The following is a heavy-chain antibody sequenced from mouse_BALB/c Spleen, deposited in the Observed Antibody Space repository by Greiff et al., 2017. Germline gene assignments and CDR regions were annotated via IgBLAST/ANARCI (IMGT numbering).Heavy chain of an antibody. CDR3: ARKGGSSYWYFDV. CDR2: ISTYYGDA. J-gene: IGHJ1*01. Sequence: VQLQQSGAELVRPGVSVKISCKGSGYTFTDYAMHWVKQSHAKSLEWIGVISTYYGDASYNQKFKGKATMTVDKSSSTAYMELARLTSEDSAIYYCARKGGSSYWYFDVWGAGTTVTVSS. V-gene: IGHV1S137*01. D-gene: IGHD1-1*01. CDR1: GYTFTDYA.